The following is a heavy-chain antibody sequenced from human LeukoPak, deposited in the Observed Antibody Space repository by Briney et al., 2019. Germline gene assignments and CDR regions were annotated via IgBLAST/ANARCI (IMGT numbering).Heavy chain of an antibody. CDR2: ISSSSSYI. Sequence: GGSLRLSCAASGFTFSSYSMNWVRQAPGKGLEWVSSISSSSSYIYYADSVKGRFTISRDNAKNSLYLQMNSLRAEDTAVYYCAREEHSSSSGDYWGQGTLVTVSS. CDR3: AREEHSSSSGDY. CDR1: GFTFSSYS. D-gene: IGHD6-6*01. V-gene: IGHV3-21*01. J-gene: IGHJ4*02.